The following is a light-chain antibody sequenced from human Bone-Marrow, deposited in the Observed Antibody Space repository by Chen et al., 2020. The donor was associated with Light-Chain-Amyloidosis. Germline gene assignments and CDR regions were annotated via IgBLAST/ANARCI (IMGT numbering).Light chain of an antibody. V-gene: IGLV8-61*01. CDR3: VLYVGSGIWV. CDR1: SGSVSTCSY. J-gene: IGLJ3*02. CDR2: STN. Sequence: QTVVTQEPSFSVSPGGTVTLTCGLSSGSVSTCSYPAWYQQTPGQAPRTLIYSTNTRSPGVPDRFSGSILGNKAALTITGAQADDESVYYCVLYVGSGIWVFGGGTKLSVL.